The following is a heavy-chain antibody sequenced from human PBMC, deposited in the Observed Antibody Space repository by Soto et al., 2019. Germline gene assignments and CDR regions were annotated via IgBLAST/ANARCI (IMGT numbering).Heavy chain of an antibody. V-gene: IGHV4-59*02. CDR2: IYYSGST. Sequence: QGQLQESGPGLVKPSETLSLTCTVSGDSVSGHYWSWIRQPPGKGLEWIGYIYYSGSTNYNPSLKSRVTISIDTSKNQFSLKMHSVTAADTAVYYCARSRWFDPWGQGTLVTVSS. J-gene: IGHJ5*02. CDR3: ARSRWFDP. CDR1: GDSVSGHY.